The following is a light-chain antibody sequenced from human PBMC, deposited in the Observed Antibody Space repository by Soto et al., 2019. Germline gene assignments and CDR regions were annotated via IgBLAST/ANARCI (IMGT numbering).Light chain of an antibody. CDR3: QQYSTSPT. Sequence: EIVLTQSPATLSLSPGEGATLSCRASQSISTYLAWYQQKPGQAPRRLIYGASSRATGIPDRFSGSGSGTDFTLTISRLEPEDFAVYYCQQYSTSPTFGEGTRLEIK. CDR1: QSISTY. J-gene: IGKJ5*01. CDR2: GAS. V-gene: IGKV3-20*01.